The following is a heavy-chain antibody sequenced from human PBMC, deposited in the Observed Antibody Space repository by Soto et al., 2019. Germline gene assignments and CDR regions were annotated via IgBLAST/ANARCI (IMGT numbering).Heavy chain of an antibody. D-gene: IGHD1-26*01. CDR1: GFTFSSYA. CDR3: ARVCRWEIRSCAFDI. V-gene: IGHV3-30-3*01. Sequence: GGSLRLSCAASGFTFSSYAMHWVRQAPGKGLEWVAVISYDGSNKYYADSVKGRFTISRDNSKNTLYLQMNSLRAEDTAVYYCARVCRWEIRSCAFDIWGQGTMVTVSS. J-gene: IGHJ3*02. CDR2: ISYDGSNK.